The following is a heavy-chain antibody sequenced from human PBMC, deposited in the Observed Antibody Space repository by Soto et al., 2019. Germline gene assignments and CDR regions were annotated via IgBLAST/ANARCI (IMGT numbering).Heavy chain of an antibody. Sequence: SSETLSLTCTVSGGSISSGGYYWSWIRQHPGKGLEWIGYIYYSGSTYYNPSLKSRVTISVDTSKNQFSLKLSSVTAADTAVYYCARVDDAAGIDYWGQGTLVTVSS. V-gene: IGHV4-31*03. CDR3: ARVDDAAGIDY. D-gene: IGHD6-19*01. CDR1: GGSISSGGYY. J-gene: IGHJ4*02. CDR2: IYYSGST.